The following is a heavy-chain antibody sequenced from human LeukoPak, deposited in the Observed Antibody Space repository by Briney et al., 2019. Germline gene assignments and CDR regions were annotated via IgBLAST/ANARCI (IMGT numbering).Heavy chain of an antibody. J-gene: IGHJ4*02. Sequence: EGSLRLSCAASGFTFSNAWMSWVRQAPGKGLEWVGRIKSKTDGGTTDYAAPVKGRFTISRDDSKNTLYLQMNSLKTEDTAVYYCTTSTLGYCSSTSCYFRFDYWGQGTLVTVSS. V-gene: IGHV3-15*01. CDR3: TTSTLGYCSSTSCYFRFDY. CDR2: IKSKTDGGTT. CDR1: GFTFSNAW. D-gene: IGHD2-2*01.